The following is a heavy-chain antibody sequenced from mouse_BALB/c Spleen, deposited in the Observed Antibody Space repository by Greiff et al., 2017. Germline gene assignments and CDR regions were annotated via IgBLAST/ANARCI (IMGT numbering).Heavy chain of an antibody. J-gene: IGHJ4*01. V-gene: IGHV5-6*01. CDR2: ISSGGSYT. D-gene: IGHD2-10*01. CDR3: ARQAYYGNYDAMDY. CDR1: GFTFSSYG. Sequence: EVMLVESGGDLVKPGGSLKLSCAASGFTFSSYGMSWVRQTPDKRLEWVATISSGGSYTYYPDSVKGRFTISRDNAKNTLYLQMSSLKSEDTAMYYCARQAYYGNYDAMDYWGQGTSVTVSS.